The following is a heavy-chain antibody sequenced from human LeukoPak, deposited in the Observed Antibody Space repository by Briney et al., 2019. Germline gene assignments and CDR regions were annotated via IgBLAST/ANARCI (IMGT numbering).Heavy chain of an antibody. Sequence: GESLKISCKGSGYSFTSYWIGWVRQMPGKGLEWMGIIYPGDSDTRYSPSFQGQVTISADKSISTAYLQWSSLKASDTAMYYCVRDVVPAATHPYYNWFDPWGQGTLVTVSS. CDR3: VRDVVPAATHPYYNWFDP. V-gene: IGHV5-51*01. CDR1: GYSFTSYW. J-gene: IGHJ5*02. CDR2: IYPGDSDT. D-gene: IGHD2-2*01.